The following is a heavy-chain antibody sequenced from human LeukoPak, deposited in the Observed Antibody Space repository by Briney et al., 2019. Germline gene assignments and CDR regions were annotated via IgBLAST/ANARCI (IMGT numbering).Heavy chain of an antibody. CDR1: GFTFSSYW. D-gene: IGHD2-15*01. CDR2: INSDGSST. CDR3: ARRYCSGGSCAEYFQH. V-gene: IGHV3-74*01. J-gene: IGHJ1*01. Sequence: TGGSLRLSCAASGFTFSSYWMHWVRQAPGKGLVWVSRINSDGSSTSYADSVKGRFTISRDNAKNTLYLQMNSLRAEDTAVYYCARRYCSGGSCAEYFQHWGQGTLVTVSS.